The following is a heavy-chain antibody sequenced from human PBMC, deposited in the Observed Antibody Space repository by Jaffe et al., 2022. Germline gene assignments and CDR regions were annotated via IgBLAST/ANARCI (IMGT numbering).Heavy chain of an antibody. V-gene: IGHV2-5*01. Sequence: QITLKESGPTLVKPTQTLTLTCTFSGFSLSTSGVGVGWIRQPPGKALEWLALIYWNDDKRYSPSLKSRLTITKDTSKNQVVLTMTNMDPVDTATYYCAHTLGYNWTPSYYFDYWGQGTLVTVSS. J-gene: IGHJ4*02. CDR2: IYWNDDK. CDR3: AHTLGYNWTPSYYFDY. D-gene: IGHD1-20*01. CDR1: GFSLSTSGVG.